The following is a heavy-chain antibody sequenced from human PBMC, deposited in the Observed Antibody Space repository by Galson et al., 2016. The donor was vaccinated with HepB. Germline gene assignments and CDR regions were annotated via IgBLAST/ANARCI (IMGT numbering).Heavy chain of an antibody. CDR2: MYHSGTT. D-gene: IGHD2-2*01. CDR1: GASINSNNW. V-gene: IGHV4-4*02. CDR3: ANVRAGCSYTSCYFDS. Sequence: SETLSLTCAVSGASINSNNWWTWVRQTPGRGPEWIGEMYHSGTTYYNTSLQGRVTISLDTSNNQFSLRLTSVTAADTAIYYCANVRAGCSYTSCYFDSWGQGTLVTVSS. J-gene: IGHJ4*02.